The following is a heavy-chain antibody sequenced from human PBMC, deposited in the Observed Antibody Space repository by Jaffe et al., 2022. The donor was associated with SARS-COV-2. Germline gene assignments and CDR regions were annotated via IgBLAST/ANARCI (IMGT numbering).Heavy chain of an antibody. CDR3: ARGPPSVVVVPAAKEGFDP. J-gene: IGHJ5*02. V-gene: IGHV4-34*01. D-gene: IGHD2-2*01. Sequence: QVQLQQWGAGLLKPSETLSLTCAVYGGSFSGYYWSWIRQPPGKGLEWIGEINHSGSTNYNPSLKSRVTISVDTSKNQFSLKLSSVTAADTAVYYCARGPPSVVVVPAAKEGFDPWGQGTLVTVSS. CDR2: INHSGST. CDR1: GGSFSGYY.